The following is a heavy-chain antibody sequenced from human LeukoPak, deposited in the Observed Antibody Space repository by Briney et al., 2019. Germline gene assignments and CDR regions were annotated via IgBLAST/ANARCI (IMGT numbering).Heavy chain of an antibody. CDR3: ARGQRDPIVVVTYFDY. V-gene: IGHV4-34*01. J-gene: IGHJ4*02. CDR2: INHSGST. CDR1: GGSFSGYY. D-gene: IGHD2-21*02. Sequence: PSETLSLTCAVYGGSFSGYYWSWIRQPPGKGLEWIGEINHSGSTNYNPPLKSRVTISVDTSKNQFSLKLSSVTAADTAVYYCARGQRDPIVVVTYFDYWGQGTLVTVSS.